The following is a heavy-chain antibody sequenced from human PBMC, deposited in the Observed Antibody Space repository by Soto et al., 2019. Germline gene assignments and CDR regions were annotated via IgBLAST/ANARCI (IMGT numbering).Heavy chain of an antibody. D-gene: IGHD3-16*01. J-gene: IGHJ6*02. CDR3: AENWGYYYHYGMDV. V-gene: IGHV3-21*01. CDR1: GFTFSSYS. CDR2: ISSSSSYI. Sequence: EVQLVESGGGLVKPGGSLRLSCAASGFTFSSYSMNWVRQAPGKGLEWVSSISSSSSYIYYADSVKGRFTISRDNAKNTRDPQKNMLRAVDTAVYYSAENWGYYYHYGMDVWVQGTTVTVSS.